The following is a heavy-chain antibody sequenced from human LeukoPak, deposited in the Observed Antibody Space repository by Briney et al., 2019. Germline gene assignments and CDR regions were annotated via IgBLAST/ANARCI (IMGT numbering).Heavy chain of an antibody. CDR1: GDSVSSNSA. CDR3: ARSRVAAAFCDY. CDR2: TYYRSKWYS. V-gene: IGHV6-1*01. J-gene: IGHJ4*02. Sequence: SQTLSLTCAISGDSVSSNSAWNWIRQSPSRGLEWLGRTYYRSKWYSDYAVSVKSRITINPDTSKNQFSLQLDSVTPDDTAVYYCARSRVAAAFCDYWGQGTLVTVSS. D-gene: IGHD6-13*01.